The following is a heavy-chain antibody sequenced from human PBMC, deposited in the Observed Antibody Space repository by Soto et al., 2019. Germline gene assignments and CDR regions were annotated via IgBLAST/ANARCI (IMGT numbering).Heavy chain of an antibody. V-gene: IGHV3-23*01. D-gene: IGHD3-10*01. CDR1: GFTFSSYA. J-gene: IGHJ5*02. CDR2: ISGSGGST. Sequence: EVQLLESGGGLVQPGGSLRLSCAASGFTFSSYAMSWVRQAPGKGLEWVSAISGSGGSTYDADSVKGRFTISRDNSKNTLYLQMNSLRAEDTAVYYCAKDRGGYYGSGSHQAGWFDPWGQGTLVTVSS. CDR3: AKDRGGYYGSGSHQAGWFDP.